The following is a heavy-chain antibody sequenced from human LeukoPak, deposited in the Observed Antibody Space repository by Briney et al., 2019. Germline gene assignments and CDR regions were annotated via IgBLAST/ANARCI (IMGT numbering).Heavy chain of an antibody. CDR1: GGSISSGGYS. CDR3: ARNYGDYLIDYFDY. V-gene: IGHV4-30-2*01. D-gene: IGHD4-17*01. CDR2: IYHSGST. Sequence: PSETLSLTCAVSGGSISSGGYSWSWIRQPPGKGLEWIGYIYHSGSTYYNPSLKSRATISVDRSKNQFSLKLSSVTAADTAVYYCARNYGDYLIDYFDYWGQGTLVTVSS. J-gene: IGHJ4*02.